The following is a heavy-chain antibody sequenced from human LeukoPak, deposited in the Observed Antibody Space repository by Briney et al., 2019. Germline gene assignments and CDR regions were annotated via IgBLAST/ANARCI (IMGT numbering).Heavy chain of an antibody. J-gene: IGHJ6*03. CDR1: GGSFSGYY. CDR2: INHIGST. V-gene: IGHV4-34*01. CDR3: ARSKGILSGSFTYYMDV. D-gene: IGHD1-26*01. Sequence: PSETLSLTCAVYGGSFSGYYWSWIRQPPGKGLEWIGEINHIGSTNYNPSLKSRVTISVDTSKNQFSLKLSSVTAADTAVYYCARSKGILSGSFTYYMDVWGKGTTVTVSS.